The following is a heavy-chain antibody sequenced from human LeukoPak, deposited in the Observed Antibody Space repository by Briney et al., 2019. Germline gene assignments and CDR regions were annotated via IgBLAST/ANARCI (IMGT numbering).Heavy chain of an antibody. CDR3: ARDSGNFHYDMDV. Sequence: ASVKVSCKTSGYSFNSHHVHWVRQAPGQGLEWMGVKFSHDGTASYTQNFQGRLTMTRDTSTSTVYMELSSLRSEDTAVYYCARDSGNFHYDMDVWGQGTTVIVSS. V-gene: IGHV1-46*02. J-gene: IGHJ6*02. CDR1: GYSFNSHH. CDR2: KFSHDGTA. D-gene: IGHD3-10*01.